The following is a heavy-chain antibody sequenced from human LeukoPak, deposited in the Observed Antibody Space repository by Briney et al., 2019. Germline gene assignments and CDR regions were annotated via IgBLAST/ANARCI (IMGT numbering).Heavy chain of an antibody. CDR1: GFTFSSYW. CDR3: AREGNYYDSSGYYGY. J-gene: IGHJ4*02. Sequence: PGGSLRLSCAASGFTFSSYWMSWVRQAPGKGLEWVANIKQDGSEKYYVDTVKGRFTISRDNAKNSLYLQMNSLRAEDTAAYYCAREGNYYDSSGYYGYWGQGTLVTVSS. D-gene: IGHD3-22*01. CDR2: IKQDGSEK. V-gene: IGHV3-7*01.